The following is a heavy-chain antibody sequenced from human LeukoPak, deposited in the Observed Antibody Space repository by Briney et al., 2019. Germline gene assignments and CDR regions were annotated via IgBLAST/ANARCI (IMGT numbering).Heavy chain of an antibody. CDR2: INQDGSEK. CDR1: GFTFGSYW. D-gene: IGHD1-26*01. CDR3: ARGVGATPVAY. V-gene: IGHV3-7*04. Sequence: GGSLRLSCAASGFTFGSYWMNWVRQAPGKGLEWVANINQDGSEKYYVDSVKGRFTISRDNAKNSLYLQMNSLRAEDTAVYYCARGVGATPVAYWGQGTLVTVSS. J-gene: IGHJ4*02.